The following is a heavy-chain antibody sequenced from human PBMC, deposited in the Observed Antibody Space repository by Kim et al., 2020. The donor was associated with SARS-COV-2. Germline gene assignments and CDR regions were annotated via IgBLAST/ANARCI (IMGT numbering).Heavy chain of an antibody. CDR3: ARDLGHPDP. D-gene: IGHD7-27*01. J-gene: IGHJ5*02. CDR2: STI. Sequence: STIYYADSVKGRFTISRDNAKNSLYLQMNSLRAEDTAVYYCARDLGHPDPWGQGTLVTVSS. V-gene: IGHV3-48*04.